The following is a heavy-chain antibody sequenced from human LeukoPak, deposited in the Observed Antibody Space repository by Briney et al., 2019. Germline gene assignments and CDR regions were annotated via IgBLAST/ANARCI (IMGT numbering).Heavy chain of an antibody. V-gene: IGHV3-7*05. J-gene: IGHJ4*02. CDR3: ARDFIVSYYDSSGFGY. CDR1: GFTFSSHW. D-gene: IGHD3-22*01. Sequence: GGSLRLSCVASGFTFSSHWMSWVRQAPGKGLEWVANIKQDGSDIYYVDSVKGRFTISRDNAKNSLYLQMNSLRAEDTAVYYCARDFIVSYYDSSGFGYWGQGTLVTVSS. CDR2: IKQDGSDI.